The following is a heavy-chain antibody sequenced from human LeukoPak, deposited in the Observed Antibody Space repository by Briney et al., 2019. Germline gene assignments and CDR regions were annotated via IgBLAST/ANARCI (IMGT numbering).Heavy chain of an antibody. Sequence: PGRSLRLSCAASGFTFSSYGMHWVRQAPGKGLEGVAVISYDGSNKYYADSVKGRFTISRDNSKNTLYLQMNSLRAEDTAVYYCAKDFGSYGFDYWGQGTLVTVSS. V-gene: IGHV3-30*18. D-gene: IGHD5-18*01. CDR3: AKDFGSYGFDY. J-gene: IGHJ4*02. CDR1: GFTFSSYG. CDR2: ISYDGSNK.